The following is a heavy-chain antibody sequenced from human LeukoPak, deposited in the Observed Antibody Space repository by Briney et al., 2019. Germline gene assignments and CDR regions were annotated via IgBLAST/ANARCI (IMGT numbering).Heavy chain of an antibody. V-gene: IGHV1-69*04. CDR1: GGTFSSYA. CDR3: ARGAWFDP. J-gene: IGHJ5*02. CDR2: IIPILGIA. Sequence: SVKVSCKASGGTFSSYAISWVRQAPGQGLEWMGRIIPILGIANYAQKFQGRVMITADKSTSTAYMELSSLRSEDTAVYYCARGAWFDPWGQGTLVTVSS.